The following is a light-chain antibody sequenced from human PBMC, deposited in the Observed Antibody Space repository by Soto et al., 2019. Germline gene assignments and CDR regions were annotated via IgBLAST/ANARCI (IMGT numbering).Light chain of an antibody. V-gene: IGKV3-11*01. CDR3: QQSHRWPIT. CDR1: QSFRGL. Sequence: EVVLTQSPVTLSLSPGERATLSCRASQSFRGLLDWYQPKPGQAPRLLIYDAYIRATGIPPRFSGSGSGTDFTLTISSLEPEDSAVYYCQQSHRWPITFGQGTRLEMK. CDR2: DAY. J-gene: IGKJ5*01.